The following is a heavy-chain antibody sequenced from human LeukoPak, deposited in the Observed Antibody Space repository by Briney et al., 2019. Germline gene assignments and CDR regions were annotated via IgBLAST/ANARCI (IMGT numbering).Heavy chain of an antibody. V-gene: IGHV3-48*03. CDR2: ISSSGSTI. Sequence: GGSLRLSCAASGFTFSSYEMNWVRQAPGKGLEWVSYISSSGSTIYYADSVKGRFTISRDNAKNSLCLQMNSLRAEDTAVYYCARAPNDYGDYWGQGTLVTVSS. D-gene: IGHD2-8*01. CDR1: GFTFSSYE. J-gene: IGHJ4*02. CDR3: ARAPNDYGDY.